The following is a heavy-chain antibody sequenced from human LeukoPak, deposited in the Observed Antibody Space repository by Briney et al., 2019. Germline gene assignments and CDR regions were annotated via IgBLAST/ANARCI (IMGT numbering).Heavy chain of an antibody. Sequence: GGSLRLSCAASGFTFSSYSMNWVRQAPGKGLEWVSYISSSSSTIYYADSVKGRFTISRDNAKNSLYLQMNSLRAEDTAVYYCARDSASHSLGWFGGGDAFDIWGQGTMVTVSS. CDR1: GFTFSSYS. V-gene: IGHV3-48*04. J-gene: IGHJ3*02. CDR2: ISSSSSTI. CDR3: ARDSASHSLGWFGGGDAFDI. D-gene: IGHD3-10*01.